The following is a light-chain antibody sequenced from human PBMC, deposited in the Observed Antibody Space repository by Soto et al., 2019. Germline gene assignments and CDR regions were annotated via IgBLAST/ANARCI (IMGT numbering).Light chain of an antibody. J-gene: IGLJ1*01. V-gene: IGLV2-8*01. CDR3: SSYAGSNNFV. Sequence: QSVLTQPPSASGSPGQSVTISCTGTSGDVGGYNYVSWYQHHPGKAPKLMIYEVSKRPSGVPDRFSGSKSGNTASLTVTGVQAEDEADYYCSSYAGSNNFVFGTGTKVTVL. CDR1: SGDVGGYNY. CDR2: EVS.